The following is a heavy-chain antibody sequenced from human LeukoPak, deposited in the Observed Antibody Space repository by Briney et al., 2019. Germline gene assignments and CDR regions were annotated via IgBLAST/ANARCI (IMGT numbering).Heavy chain of an antibody. CDR2: IIPIFGTA. CDR1: GGTFSSYA. Sequence: SVKVSCKASGGTFSSYAISWVRQAPGQGLEWMGGIIPIFGTANYAQKFQGRVTITADESTSTAYMELSSLRSEDTAVYYCARDHRGVTLYSYGTAGAFDIWGRGTMVTVSS. V-gene: IGHV1-69*13. J-gene: IGHJ3*02. D-gene: IGHD5-18*01. CDR3: ARDHRGVTLYSYGTAGAFDI.